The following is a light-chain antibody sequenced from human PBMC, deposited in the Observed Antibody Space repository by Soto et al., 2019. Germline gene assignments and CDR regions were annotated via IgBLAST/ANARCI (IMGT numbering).Light chain of an antibody. V-gene: IGKV1-39*01. CDR3: QQSYSAPPT. CDR2: AAS. Sequence: DIPMTQSPSSLSASVGDRVTITCRASQSIRNDLCWYQQKPGKAPKLLIYAASSLQSGVPSRFSGSGSVTDFTLTISNLQPEDFATYYCQQSYSAPPTFGQGTKLEIK. J-gene: IGKJ2*01. CDR1: QSIRND.